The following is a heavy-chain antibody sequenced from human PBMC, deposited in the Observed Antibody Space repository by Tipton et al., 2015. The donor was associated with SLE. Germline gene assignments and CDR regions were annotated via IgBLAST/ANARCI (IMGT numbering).Heavy chain of an antibody. V-gene: IGHV3-48*03. CDR3: ASLWDYYDSHAFDI. CDR1: GFTFSSYA. J-gene: IGHJ3*02. D-gene: IGHD3-22*01. Sequence: SLRLSCAASGFTFSSYAMSWVRQAPGKGLEWLSYITTSGRPMYYADSVKGRFTISRDNAKNSLYLQINSLRAEDTAVYYCASLWDYYDSHAFDIWGQGTMVTVSS. CDR2: ITTSGRPM.